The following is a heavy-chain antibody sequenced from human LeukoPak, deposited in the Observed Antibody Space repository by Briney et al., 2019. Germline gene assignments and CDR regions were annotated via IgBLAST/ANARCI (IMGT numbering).Heavy chain of an antibody. D-gene: IGHD2-2*01. J-gene: IGHJ6*02. V-gene: IGHV1-69*04. CDR2: IIPILGIA. CDR1: GGTFSSYA. CDR3: ARADVTGYCSSTSCRMDV. Sequence: ASVKVSCKASGGTFSSYAISWVRQAPGQGLEWMGRIIPILGIANYAQKFQGRVTITADKSTSTAYMELSSLRSEDTAVYYCARADVTGYCSSTSCRMDVWGQGTTVTVSS.